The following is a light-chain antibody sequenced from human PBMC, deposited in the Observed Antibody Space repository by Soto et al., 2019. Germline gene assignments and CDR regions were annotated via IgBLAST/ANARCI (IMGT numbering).Light chain of an antibody. CDR2: DAS. CDR3: QQRSNSYT. CDR1: QSVGTY. V-gene: IGKV3-11*01. Sequence: EIVLTQSPATLSLSPGERATLSCRASQSVGTYLAWYQQKPGQAPRLLIYDASNRATGIPPRFSGTGSGTDFTLTISSLEPEDFAVYYCQQRSNSYTFGQGTRLEIK. J-gene: IGKJ2*01.